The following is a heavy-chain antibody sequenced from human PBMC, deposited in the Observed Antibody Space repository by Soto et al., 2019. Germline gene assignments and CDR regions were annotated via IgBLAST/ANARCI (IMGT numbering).Heavy chain of an antibody. CDR2: FFISGST. CDR3: AIAPTTLPYGMDV. CDR1: GGSISSSTYY. J-gene: IGHJ6*02. V-gene: IGHV4-61*05. Sequence: PSETLSLTCTVSGGSISSSTYYWGWMRQPPGKGLEWIADFFISGSTNYNPSLKSRVTISVDTSKNQFSLKLSSVTAANTAVYYCAIAPTTLPYGMDVWGQGTTVTVSS. D-gene: IGHD3-10*01.